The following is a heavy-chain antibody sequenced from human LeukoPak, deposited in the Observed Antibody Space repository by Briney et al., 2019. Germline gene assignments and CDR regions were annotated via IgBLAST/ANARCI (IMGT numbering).Heavy chain of an antibody. J-gene: IGHJ4*02. D-gene: IGHD3-10*01. CDR3: AKGYGSGSSRYYFDY. CDR1: GFTFSSYA. CDR2: ISGSGGST. V-gene: IGHV3-23*01. Sequence: GGSLRLSCAASGFTFSSYAMSWVRQAPGKGLEWVSTISGSGGSTYYADSVKGRFTISRDNSKNTLYLQMNSLRAEDTAVYSCAKGYGSGSSRYYFDYWGQGTLVTVSS.